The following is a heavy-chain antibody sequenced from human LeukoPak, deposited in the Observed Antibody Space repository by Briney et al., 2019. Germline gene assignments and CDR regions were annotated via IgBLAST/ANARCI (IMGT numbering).Heavy chain of an antibody. CDR2: INPNSGGT. Sequence: ASVKVSCKASGYTFTGHYIHWVRQAPGQGLEWMGWINPNSGGTNYAQKFQGRATMTRDTSISTAYMELSRLRSDDTAVYYCARDPALRGYSGYDQYWFDPWGQGTLVTVSS. V-gene: IGHV1-2*02. D-gene: IGHD5-12*01. CDR3: ARDPALRGYSGYDQYWFDP. CDR1: GYTFTGHY. J-gene: IGHJ5*02.